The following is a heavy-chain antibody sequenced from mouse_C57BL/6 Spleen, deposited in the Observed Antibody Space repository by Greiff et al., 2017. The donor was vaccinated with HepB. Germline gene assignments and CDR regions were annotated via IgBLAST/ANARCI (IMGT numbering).Heavy chain of an antibody. D-gene: IGHD1-1*01. CDR1: GYAFSSSW. CDR3: ARTITNYFDY. V-gene: IGHV1-82*01. J-gene: IGHJ2*01. Sequence: QVQLQQSGPELVKPGASVKIPCKASGYAFSSSWMNWVKQRPGKGLEWIGRIYPGDGDTNYNGKFKGKATLTADKSSSTAYMQLSSLTSEDSAVYFCARTITNYFDYWGQGTTLTVSS. CDR2: IYPGDGDT.